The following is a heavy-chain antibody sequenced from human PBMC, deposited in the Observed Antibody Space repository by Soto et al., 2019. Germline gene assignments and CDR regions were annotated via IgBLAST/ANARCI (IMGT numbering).Heavy chain of an antibody. J-gene: IGHJ5*02. Sequence: QVQLQESGPGLVKPSQTLSLTCTVSGGSISSGGYYWSWIRQHPGKGLEWIGYIYYSGRTYYNPSLKSLVTISVDTSKNQFSLKLSSVTAADTAVYYCARELYCSGGSCYLRGNWFDPWGQGTLVTVSS. CDR2: IYYSGRT. V-gene: IGHV4-31*01. CDR3: ARELYCSGGSCYLRGNWFDP. D-gene: IGHD2-15*01. CDR1: GGSISSGGYY.